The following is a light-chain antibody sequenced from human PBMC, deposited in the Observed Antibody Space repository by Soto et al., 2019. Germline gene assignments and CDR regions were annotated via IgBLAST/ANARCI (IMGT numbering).Light chain of an antibody. Sequence: EIVLTQSPATLSLSPGERATLSCRASQSVSSYLAWYQQKPGQAPRLLIYDASNRATGIPARFSGSGSGTDFTLTISSLEPEDFAVYDCQQRSNWPPVYTFGQGTKLEIK. CDR1: QSVSSY. CDR3: QQRSNWPPVYT. CDR2: DAS. J-gene: IGKJ2*01. V-gene: IGKV3-11*01.